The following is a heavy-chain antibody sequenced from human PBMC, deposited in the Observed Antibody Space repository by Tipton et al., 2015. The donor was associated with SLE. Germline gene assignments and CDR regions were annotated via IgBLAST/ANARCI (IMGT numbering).Heavy chain of an antibody. J-gene: IGHJ4*02. D-gene: IGHD7-27*01. CDR2: FSDGGSST. CDR3: AKGGTGKFDY. V-gene: IGHV3-23*01. Sequence: GSLRLSCAASGFTFSNYGMSWVRQAPGKGLEWVSDFSDGGSSTYYADSVKGRFTISRDNSKNMLYRQMNSLRVEDTAVYYCAKGGTGKFDYWGQGTLVTVSS. CDR1: GFTFSNYG.